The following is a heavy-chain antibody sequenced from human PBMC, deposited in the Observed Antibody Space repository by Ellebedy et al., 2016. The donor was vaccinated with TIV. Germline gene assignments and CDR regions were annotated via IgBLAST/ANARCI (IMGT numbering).Heavy chain of an antibody. Sequence: MPSETLSLTCTVSGASISSYYWSWIRQPPGKGLEWLGPIYDSGRTNYNSSPRSRLTISVDTSMNQFSLKLSSVTAAVTAVYYCARSYCTSARCYANNYFDPWGQGTLVTVSS. CDR2: IYDSGRT. D-gene: IGHD2-2*01. CDR3: ARSYCTSARCYANNYFDP. J-gene: IGHJ5*02. V-gene: IGHV4-59*08. CDR1: GASISSYY.